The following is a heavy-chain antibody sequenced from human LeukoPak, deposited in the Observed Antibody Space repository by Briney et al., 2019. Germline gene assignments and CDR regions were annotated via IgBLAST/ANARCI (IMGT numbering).Heavy chain of an antibody. Sequence: PGGSLRLSCAASGFTFSSYSMNWVRQAPGKGLEWVSYISSSSSTIYYADPVKGRFTISRDNAKNSLYLQMNSLRAEDTAVYYCARAYQDYYYYMDVWGKGTTVTVSS. CDR1: GFTFSSYS. CDR3: ARAYQDYYYYMDV. J-gene: IGHJ6*03. V-gene: IGHV3-48*04. CDR2: ISSSSSTI.